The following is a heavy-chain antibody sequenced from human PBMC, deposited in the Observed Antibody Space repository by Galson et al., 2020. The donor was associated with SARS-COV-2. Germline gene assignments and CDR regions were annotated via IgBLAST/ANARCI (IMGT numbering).Heavy chain of an antibody. D-gene: IGHD2-2*01. Sequence: GGSLRISCSASGFIYSDYAMHWVRQAPGTGLEYVSAISPNGGTSFYADSVNGRFTMSRDNSENMFYLQMTALRLEDTAFYYCLSYSSTRQNHWGQGTLVTVSS. CDR2: ISPNGGTS. J-gene: IGHJ5*02. CDR1: GFIYSDYA. V-gene: IGHV3-64D*06. CDR3: LSYSSTRQNH.